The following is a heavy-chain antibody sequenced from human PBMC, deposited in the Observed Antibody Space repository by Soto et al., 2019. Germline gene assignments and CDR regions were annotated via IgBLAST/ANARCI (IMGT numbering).Heavy chain of an antibody. V-gene: IGHV4-59*01. CDR2: IYYSGST. CDR3: ARGPYYFDFDY. J-gene: IGHJ4*02. D-gene: IGHD3-22*01. CDR1: GGSISGYY. Sequence: SETLSLTCTVSGGSISGYYWSWIRQPPGKGLEWIGYIYYSGSTNYNPSPKSRVTISVDTSKNQFSLKLSSVTAADTAVYYCARGPYYFDFDYWGRGTLVTVSS.